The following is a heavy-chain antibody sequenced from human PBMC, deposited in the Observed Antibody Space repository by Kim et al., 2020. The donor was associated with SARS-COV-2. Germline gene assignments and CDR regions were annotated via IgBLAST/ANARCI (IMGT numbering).Heavy chain of an antibody. Sequence: SETLSLTCTVSGGSISSYYWSWIRQPPGKGLEWIGYIYYSGSTNYNPSLKSRVTISVDTSKNQFSLKLSSVTAAATAVYYCARGGFLEWLLSGYGMDVWGQGTTVTVSS. CDR1: GGSISSYY. D-gene: IGHD3-3*01. J-gene: IGHJ6*02. CDR3: ARGGFLEWLLSGYGMDV. CDR2: IYYSGST. V-gene: IGHV4-59*13.